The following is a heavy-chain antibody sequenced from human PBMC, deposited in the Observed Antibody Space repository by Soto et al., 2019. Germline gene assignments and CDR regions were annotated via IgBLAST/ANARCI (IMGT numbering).Heavy chain of an antibody. CDR3: AREMIRARPCAVTVSGTLAY. Sequence: QVQLVQSGAEVKKPGASVKVSCKASGYTFTNYYIHWVRQAPGQGLEWMGIISPSGGSTTYAQKFQDRVTMTRDTSTSTIYMELSSLRSEDTAIYYCAREMIRARPCAVTVSGTLAYWGQGTLVTVSS. CDR2: ISPSGGST. V-gene: IGHV1-46*01. D-gene: IGHD6-6*01. J-gene: IGHJ4*02. CDR1: GYTFTNYY.